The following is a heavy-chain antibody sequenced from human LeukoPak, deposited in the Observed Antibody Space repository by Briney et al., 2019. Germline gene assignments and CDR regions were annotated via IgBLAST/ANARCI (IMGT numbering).Heavy chain of an antibody. CDR1: GGAISSSSYY. D-gene: IGHD6-13*01. J-gene: IGHJ3*02. Sequence: SETLSLTCNVSGGAISSSSYYWGWIRQPPGKGLEWIGSIYYSGSTYYNPSPKSRVTISVDTSKNQFSLKLNSVTAADTAVYYCASPSSSRGLAFDIWGQGTMVTVSS. CDR3: ASPSSSRGLAFDI. V-gene: IGHV4-39*01. CDR2: IYYSGST.